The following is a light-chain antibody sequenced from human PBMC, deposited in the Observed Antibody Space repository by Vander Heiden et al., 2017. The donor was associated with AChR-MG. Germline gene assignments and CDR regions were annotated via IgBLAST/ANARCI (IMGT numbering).Light chain of an antibody. CDR1: SGSYTTSYY. V-gene: IGLV8-61*01. CDR2: STI. CDR3: VLYMGSGIWV. Sequence: QTVVTHEPSLSVSPGGTVSLTCGLSSGSYTTSYYPSRYQQTPGQAPRTLIYSTITRSSGVPDRFSGSILGNKAALTITGAQADDESDYYCVLYMGSGIWVFGGGTKLTVL. J-gene: IGLJ3*02.